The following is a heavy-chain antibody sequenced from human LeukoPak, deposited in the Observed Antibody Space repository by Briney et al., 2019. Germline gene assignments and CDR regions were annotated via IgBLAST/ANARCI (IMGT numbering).Heavy chain of an antibody. Sequence: GGSLRLSCAASGFTFSSYWMHWVRQAPGKGLVWVSRINSDGSNTSYADSVKGRFTISRDNAKNTLYLQMNSLRAEDTAVYYCARADGSGSYYLATDYWGQGTLVTVSS. CDR3: ARADGSGSYYLATDY. CDR2: INSDGSNT. V-gene: IGHV3-74*01. D-gene: IGHD3-10*01. J-gene: IGHJ4*02. CDR1: GFTFSSYW.